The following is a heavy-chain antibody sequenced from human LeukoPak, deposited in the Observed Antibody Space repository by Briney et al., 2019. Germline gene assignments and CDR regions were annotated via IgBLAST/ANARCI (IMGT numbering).Heavy chain of an antibody. D-gene: IGHD3-10*01. V-gene: IGHV4-59*13. Sequence: SETLSLTCTVSGVSITTYYWSWIRQPPGKGLEWIGYIYHSGSTNYNPSLKSRVTISVDTSKKQFSLKLSSVTAADTAVYYCARGPPRRAMVRGVIIKDVWGKGTTVTVSS. J-gene: IGHJ6*04. CDR3: ARGPPRRAMVRGVIIKDV. CDR1: GVSITTYY. CDR2: IYHSGST.